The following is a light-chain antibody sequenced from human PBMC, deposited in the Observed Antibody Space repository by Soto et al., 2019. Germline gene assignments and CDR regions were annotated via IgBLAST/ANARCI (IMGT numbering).Light chain of an antibody. Sequence: QSSLTQPASVSGSPGQSITISCTGTSSDVGSHNFVSWYQQRPGKAPKLMIFEVTKRPSGVSDRFSASKSGNTASLTISGVRAEDEADYYCCSYADTTTWVVGGWTKVTVL. J-gene: IGLJ3*02. CDR1: SSDVGSHNF. CDR3: CSYADTTTWV. CDR2: EVT. V-gene: IGLV2-23*02.